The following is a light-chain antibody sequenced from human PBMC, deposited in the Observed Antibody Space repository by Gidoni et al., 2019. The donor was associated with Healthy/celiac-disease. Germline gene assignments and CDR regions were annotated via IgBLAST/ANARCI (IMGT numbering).Light chain of an antibody. V-gene: IGKV3-11*01. CDR2: DAY. CDR3: QQRSNWPPLT. J-gene: IGKJ4*01. CDR1: KGVSSY. Sequence: EIVWTQSPATQYLSPGERATLPCRARKGVSSYLAWYQQEPGQAPRLLIYDAYTRAPGIPARFSGSGSGTDFTLTISSLEPADFAVSYRQQRSNWPPLTFGGGTKVEIK.